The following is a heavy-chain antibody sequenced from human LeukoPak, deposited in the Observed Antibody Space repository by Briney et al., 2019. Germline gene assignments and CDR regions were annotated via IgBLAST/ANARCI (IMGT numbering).Heavy chain of an antibody. J-gene: IGHJ4*02. CDR1: GGSFSGYY. D-gene: IGHD5-18*01. V-gene: IGHV4-34*01. Sequence: SETLSLTCAVYGGSFSGYYWSWIRQPPGKGLEWIEETNHSGSTNYNPSLKSRVTISVDTSKNQFSLKLSSVTAADTAVYYCASVDTAMGFDYWGQGTLVTVSS. CDR3: ASVDTAMGFDY. CDR2: TNHSGST.